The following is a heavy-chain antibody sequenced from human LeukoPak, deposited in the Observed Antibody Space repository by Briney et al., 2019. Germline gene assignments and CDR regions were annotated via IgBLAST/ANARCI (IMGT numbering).Heavy chain of an antibody. J-gene: IGHJ4*02. CDR2: IYYSGST. CDR1: GGSISSYY. D-gene: IGHD3-10*01. CDR3: ARHSPRLWFGEPCYFDY. Sequence: SETLSLTCTVSGGSISSYYWSWIRQPPGKGLEWIGYIYYSGSTNYNPSLKSRVTISVDTSKNQFSLKLSSVTAADTAVYYCARHSPRLWFGEPCYFDYWGQGTLVTVSS. V-gene: IGHV4-59*08.